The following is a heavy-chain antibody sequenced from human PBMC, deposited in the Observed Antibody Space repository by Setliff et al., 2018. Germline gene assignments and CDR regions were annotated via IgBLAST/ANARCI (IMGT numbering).Heavy chain of an antibody. D-gene: IGHD2-15*01. CDR3: ARDQFRKSGGLYS. J-gene: IGHJ5*02. CDR1: GFTFSSYA. V-gene: IGHV3-30*03. Sequence: GGSLRLSCAASGFTFSSYAMSWVRQAPVKGLDRVATLSDDGSNEFYADSVKGRFTIFRDNSKNTLYLQMSSLRPDDTAMYYCARDQFRKSGGLYSWGQGTLVTVSS. CDR2: LSDDGSNE.